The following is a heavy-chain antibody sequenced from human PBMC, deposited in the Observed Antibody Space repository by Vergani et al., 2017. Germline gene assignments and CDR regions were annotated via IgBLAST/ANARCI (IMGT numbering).Heavy chain of an antibody. CDR3: ARGQPYDILTGYYTWFDP. CDR2: INPNSGGT. Sequence: QVQLVQSGAEVKKPGASVKVSCKASGYTFTGYYMHWVRQAPGQGLEWMGWINPNSGGTNYAQKFQGRVTMTRDTSISTAYMGLSRLRSDDTAVYYCARGQPYDILTGYYTWFDPWGQGTLVTVSS. CDR1: GYTFTGYY. D-gene: IGHD3-9*01. V-gene: IGHV1-2*02. J-gene: IGHJ5*02.